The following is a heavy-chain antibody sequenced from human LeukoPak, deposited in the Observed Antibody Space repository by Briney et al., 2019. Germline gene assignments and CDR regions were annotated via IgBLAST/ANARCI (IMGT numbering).Heavy chain of an antibody. CDR1: GFSLSTSGVG. J-gene: IGHJ6*02. V-gene: IGHV2-5*01. Sequence: SGPTLVKPTQALTLTWTFSGFSLSTSGVGVGWIRQPPGKALEWLALIYWNDDKRYSPSLKSRLTITKDTSKNQVVLTMTNMDPVDTATYYCAHTDLWSGGYGMDVWGQGTTVTVSS. D-gene: IGHD3-3*01. CDR2: IYWNDDK. CDR3: AHTDLWSGGYGMDV.